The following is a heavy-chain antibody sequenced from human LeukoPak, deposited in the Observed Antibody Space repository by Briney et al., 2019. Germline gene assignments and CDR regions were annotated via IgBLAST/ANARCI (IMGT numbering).Heavy chain of an antibody. Sequence: PGGSLRLSCAASGFTFDDYGMSWVRQAPGKGLEWVSGINWNGGSTGYADSVKGRFTISRDNAKNSLYLQMNSLRAEDTALYYCARDPYYGSGSYAAFDIWGQGTMVTVSS. J-gene: IGHJ3*02. CDR2: INWNGGST. CDR3: ARDPYYGSGSYAAFDI. CDR1: GFTFDDYG. V-gene: IGHV3-20*04. D-gene: IGHD3-10*01.